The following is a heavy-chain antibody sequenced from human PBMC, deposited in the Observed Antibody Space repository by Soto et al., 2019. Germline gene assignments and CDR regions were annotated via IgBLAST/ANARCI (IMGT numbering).Heavy chain of an antibody. J-gene: IGHJ4*02. V-gene: IGHV3-30*18. CDR3: AKAEFDY. CDR1: GFTFSSYG. Sequence: GGSLRLSCAASGFTFSSYGMHWVRQAPGKGLEWVAVISYDGSNKYYADSVKGRFTISRDNSKNTLYLQMNSLRAEDTAVYYCAKAEFDYWGQGTLVTVSS. CDR2: ISYDGSNK.